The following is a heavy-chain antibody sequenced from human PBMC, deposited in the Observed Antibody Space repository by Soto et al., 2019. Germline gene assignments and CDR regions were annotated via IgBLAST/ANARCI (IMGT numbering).Heavy chain of an antibody. V-gene: IGHV4-59*08. CDR2: ISYSGYT. CDR3: ATQVFGVVHGPVDV. D-gene: IGHD3-10*01. J-gene: IGHJ6*02. CDR1: GGSISSISNHY. Sequence: QVQLQESGPGLVKPSETLSLTCTVSGGSISSISNHYCSWIRQPPGKGLEWIGYISYSGYTSYNPPITRAVFTSGAPPTTRASLNLPSVPAAATALYYCATQVFGVVHGPVDVWGQGTPVTVCS.